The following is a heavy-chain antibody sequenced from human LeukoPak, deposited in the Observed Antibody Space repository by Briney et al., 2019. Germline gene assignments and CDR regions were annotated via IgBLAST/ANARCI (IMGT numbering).Heavy chain of an antibody. D-gene: IGHD5-18*01. CDR1: GFTFSNAW. CDR3: TAGYGNSDFDY. V-gene: IGHV3-15*01. Sequence: GGSQTPFCVPSGFTFSNAWMSWARQAPGKGLEWVGRIKSKTDTATRDFAAPVKGRFTISRDDSRNTLFLQMNSLKTEDTGVYFCTAGYGNSDFDYWGQGTLVTVSS. J-gene: IGHJ4*02. CDR2: IKSKTDTATR.